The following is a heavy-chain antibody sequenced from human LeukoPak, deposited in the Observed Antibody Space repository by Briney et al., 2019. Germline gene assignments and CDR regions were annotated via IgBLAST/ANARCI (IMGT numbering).Heavy chain of an antibody. J-gene: IGHJ6*02. V-gene: IGHV3-23*01. Sequence: GGSLRLSCAASGFTFSSYAMSWVRQAPGKGLEWVSAISGSGGSTYYADSVKGRFTISRNNSKNTLYLQMNSLRAEDTAVYYCAKDRRVVDSSSWDRAGYYYGMDVWGQGTTVTVSS. D-gene: IGHD6-13*01. CDR2: ISGSGGST. CDR3: AKDRRVVDSSSWDRAGYYYGMDV. CDR1: GFTFSSYA.